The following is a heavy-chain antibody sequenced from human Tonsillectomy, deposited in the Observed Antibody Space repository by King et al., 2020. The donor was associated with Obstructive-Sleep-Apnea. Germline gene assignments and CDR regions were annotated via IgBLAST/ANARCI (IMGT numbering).Heavy chain of an antibody. CDR2: ISSSSSYI. J-gene: IGHJ4*02. V-gene: IGHV3-21*01. CDR1: GFTFSSYS. Sequence: VQLVESGGGLVKPGGSLRLSCAASGFTFSSYSMNWVRQAPGKGLEWVSSISSSSSYIYYADSVKGRFTISRDNAKNSLYLQVNSLRADDTAVYYCARDYCTYCDYWGQGTLVTVSS. CDR3: ARDYCTYCDY. D-gene: IGHD1-26*01.